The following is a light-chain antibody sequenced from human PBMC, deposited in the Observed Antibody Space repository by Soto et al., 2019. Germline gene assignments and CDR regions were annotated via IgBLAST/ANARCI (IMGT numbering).Light chain of an antibody. CDR3: QQYGSSPRT. Sequence: EIVLTQSPGTLSLSPGERATLSCRASQSVSSSYLVWYQQKPAQAPRLLIYGASSRAPGLPDRFSGSGSGTDLTITISRLEPEDFAVYYCQQYGSSPRTFGQGTKLEIK. CDR1: QSVSSSY. V-gene: IGKV3-20*01. J-gene: IGKJ2*01. CDR2: GAS.